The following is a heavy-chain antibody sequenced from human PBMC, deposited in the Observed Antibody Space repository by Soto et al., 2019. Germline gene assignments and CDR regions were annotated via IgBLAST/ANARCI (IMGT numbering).Heavy chain of an antibody. D-gene: IGHD1-26*01. CDR2: INPSGGST. V-gene: IGHV1-46*01. CDR3: ASHPYSGTTHRSDY. CDR1: GYTFTNYY. Sequence: ASVKVSCKAAGYTFTNYYIHWVRQAPGQGLEWMGVINPSGGSTTYAQKFQGRLTISVDTSKNHLSLRLTSVTAADTAVYYCASHPYSGTTHRSDYWGQGTLVTVSS. J-gene: IGHJ4*02.